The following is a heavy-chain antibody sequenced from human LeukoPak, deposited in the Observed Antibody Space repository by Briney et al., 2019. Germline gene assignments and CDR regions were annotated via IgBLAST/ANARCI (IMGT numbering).Heavy chain of an antibody. D-gene: IGHD3-22*01. CDR3: VADSGYWRTEH. CDR2: INHSGST. CDR1: GGSFSGYY. J-gene: IGHJ1*01. V-gene: IGHV4-34*01. Sequence: SETLSLTCAVHGGSFSGYYWSWIRQPPGKGLEWIGEINHSGSTNYNPSLKSRVTISVDTSKNQFSLKLSSVTAADTAVYYCVADSGYWRTEHWGQGTLVTVSS.